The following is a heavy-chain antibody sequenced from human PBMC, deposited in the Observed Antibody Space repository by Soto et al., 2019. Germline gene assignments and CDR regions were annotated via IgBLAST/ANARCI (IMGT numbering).Heavy chain of an antibody. D-gene: IGHD6-13*01. V-gene: IGHV3-48*03. CDR1: GFTFSSYE. CDR3: AREGGSSWYGGYYFDY. CDR2: ISSSGSTI. J-gene: IGHJ4*02. Sequence: PGGSLRLSCAASGFTFSSYEMNWVRQAPGKGLEWVSYISSSGSTIYYADSVKGRFTISRDNAKNSLYLQMNSLRAEDTAVYYYAREGGSSWYGGYYFDYWGQGTLVTVSS.